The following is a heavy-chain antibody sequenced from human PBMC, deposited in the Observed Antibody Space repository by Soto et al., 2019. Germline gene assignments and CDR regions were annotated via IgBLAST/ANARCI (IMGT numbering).Heavy chain of an antibody. J-gene: IGHJ4*02. CDR3: ARVDQPSDYDFWSGYYPPFDY. V-gene: IGHV3-21*01. Sequence: EVQLVESGGGLVKPGGSLRLSCAASGFTFSSYSMNWVRQAPGKGLEWVSSISSSSSYIYYADSVKGRFTISRDNAKNSLYLQMNSLRAEDTAVYYCARVDQPSDYDFWSGYYPPFDYWGQGTLVTVSS. CDR1: GFTFSSYS. D-gene: IGHD3-3*01. CDR2: ISSSSSYI.